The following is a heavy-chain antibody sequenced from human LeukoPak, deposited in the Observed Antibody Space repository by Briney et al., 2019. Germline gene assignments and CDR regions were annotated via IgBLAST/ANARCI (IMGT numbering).Heavy chain of an antibody. CDR3: VSSRVVVNGVDYFDY. J-gene: IGHJ4*02. D-gene: IGHD3-22*01. CDR1: GFTFSTYS. Sequence: GGSLRLSCVASGFTFSTYSMNWVRQAPGKGLEWVSYISSSSTYIYYADSVKGRLTISRDNAKNSLYLQMNSLRAEDTAVYYCVSSRVVVNGVDYFDYWGQGTLLTVSS. V-gene: IGHV3-21*01. CDR2: ISSSSTYI.